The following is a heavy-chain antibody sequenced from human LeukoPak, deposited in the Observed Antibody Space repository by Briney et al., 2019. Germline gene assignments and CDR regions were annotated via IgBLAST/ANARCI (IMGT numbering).Heavy chain of an antibody. CDR1: GFTFSNYV. CDR2: ISVGGGSS. CDR3: AKGPTTVVTLYYGMDV. D-gene: IGHD4-23*01. Sequence: GGSLRLSCAASGFTFSNYVMSWVRQTPGKGLEWLSAISVGGGSSYPADSVKGRFTISRDNSKNTLFLEMKSLRVEDTAVYYCAKGPTTVVTLYYGMDVWGQGTTVTVSS. J-gene: IGHJ6*02. V-gene: IGHV3-23*01.